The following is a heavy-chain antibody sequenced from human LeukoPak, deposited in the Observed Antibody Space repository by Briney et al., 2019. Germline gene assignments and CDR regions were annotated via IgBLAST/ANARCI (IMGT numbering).Heavy chain of an antibody. J-gene: IGHJ1*01. D-gene: IGHD3-22*01. CDR2: INPNSGGT. CDR3: ARGYEYYYDSSGPGV. CDR1: GYTFTGYY. Sequence: ASVKVSCKASGYTFTGYYMHWVRRAPGQGLEWMGWINPNSGGTNYAQKFQGRVTMTRDTSISTAYMELSSLRSEDTAVYYCARGYEYYYDSSGPGVWGQGTLVTVSS. V-gene: IGHV1-2*02.